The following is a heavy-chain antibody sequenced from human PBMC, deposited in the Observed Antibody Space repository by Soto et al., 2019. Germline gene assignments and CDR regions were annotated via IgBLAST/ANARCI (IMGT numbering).Heavy chain of an antibody. Sequence: LRLSCAASGFTFSSYWMHWVRQAPGKGLVWVSRIDSDGSSTSYADSVKGRFTISRDNAKNTLYLQMNSLRAEDTAVYYCARDMDDSIGDDAFDIWGQGTMVTVSS. J-gene: IGHJ3*02. V-gene: IGHV3-74*01. D-gene: IGHD3-22*01. CDR2: IDSDGSST. CDR1: GFTFSSYW. CDR3: ARDMDDSIGDDAFDI.